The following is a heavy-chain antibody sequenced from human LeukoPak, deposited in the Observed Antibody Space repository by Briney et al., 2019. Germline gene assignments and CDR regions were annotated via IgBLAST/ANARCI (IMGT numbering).Heavy chain of an antibody. V-gene: IGHV4-34*01. CDR1: GGSFSGYY. CDR3: ARGKPGNPRSEWFDP. CDR2: INHSGST. D-gene: IGHD1-14*01. J-gene: IGHJ5*02. Sequence: SETLSLTCAVYGGSFSGYYWSWIRQPPGKGLEWIGEINHSGSTNYNLSLKSRVTISVDTSKNQFSLKLSSVTAADTAVYYCARGKPGNPRSEWFDPWGQGTLVTVSS.